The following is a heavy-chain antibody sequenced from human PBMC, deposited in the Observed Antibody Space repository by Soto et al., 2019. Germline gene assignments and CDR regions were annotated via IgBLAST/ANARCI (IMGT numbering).Heavy chain of an antibody. J-gene: IGHJ4*02. CDR2: ISDDGDKR. CDR1: GFTFSNYG. CDR3: EKARARIVGANSFDY. V-gene: IGHV3-30*18. Sequence: GGSLRLSCVGSGFTFSNYGMHWVRQPPGKGLEWVALISDDGDKRYYADSVRGRLIISRDNSKDTLYLQMNSLGPDDTAVYFCEKARARIVGANSFDYWGQGTPVTVYS. D-gene: IGHD1-26*01.